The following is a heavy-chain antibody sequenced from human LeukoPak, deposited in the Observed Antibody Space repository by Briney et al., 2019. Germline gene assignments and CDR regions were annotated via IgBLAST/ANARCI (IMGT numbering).Heavy chain of an antibody. J-gene: IGHJ6*02. Sequence: HPWRSLRLYFTGFGFTHGDHPMSLVREAPGKGLEWVAFIRSQSYRGPPDYAASVSDRFSISGDDSDIIAYQQMSSLKTEDRAVYYCARGPIYLWLYYGMDVWGQGATVTVSS. CDR3: ARGPIYLWLYYGMDV. V-gene: IGHV3-49*04. CDR2: IRSQSYRGPP. D-gene: IGHD2-2*02. CDR1: GFTHGDHP.